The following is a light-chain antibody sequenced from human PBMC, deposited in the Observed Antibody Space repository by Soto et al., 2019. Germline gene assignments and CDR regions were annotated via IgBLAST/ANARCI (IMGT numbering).Light chain of an antibody. Sequence: DIQMTQSPSALSAFVGDRVTITCRASQSIRRWLAWYQQKPGKAPQLLISGASNLETGVPSRFSGSGSGTEFTLTIISLQPDDFATYYCQQYNTYWTFGQGTKVEIK. CDR2: GAS. CDR1: QSIRRW. J-gene: IGKJ1*01. CDR3: QQYNTYWT. V-gene: IGKV1-5*03.